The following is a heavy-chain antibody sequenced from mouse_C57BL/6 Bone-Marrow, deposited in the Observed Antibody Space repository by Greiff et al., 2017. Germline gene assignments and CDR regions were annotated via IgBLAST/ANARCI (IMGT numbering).Heavy chain of an antibody. CDR1: GFTFSDAW. V-gene: IGHV6-6*01. J-gene: IGHJ4*01. CDR2: IRNKANNHAT. Sequence: EVKLEESGGGLVQPGGSMKLSCAASGFTFSDAWMDWVRQSPEKGLEWVAEIRNKANNHATYYAESVKGRFTISRDDSKSSVYLQMNSLRAEDTGIYYCTRPPYYGSSFYAMDYWGQGTSVTVSS. D-gene: IGHD1-1*01. CDR3: TRPPYYGSSFYAMDY.